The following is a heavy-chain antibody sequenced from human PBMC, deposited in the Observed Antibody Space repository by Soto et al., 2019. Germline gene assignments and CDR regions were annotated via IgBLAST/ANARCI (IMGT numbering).Heavy chain of an antibody. J-gene: IGHJ5*02. D-gene: IGHD6-13*01. CDR1: GYTFTSYG. V-gene: IGHV1-18*01. CDR3: ARLSSSWSWFDP. CDR2: ISAYNGNT. Sequence: ASVKVSCKASGYTFTSYGISWVRQAPGQGLEWMGWISAYNGNTNYAQKLQGRVTMTTDTSTSTAYMELRSLRSDDTAVYYCARLSSSWSWFDPWGQGPLVTVSS.